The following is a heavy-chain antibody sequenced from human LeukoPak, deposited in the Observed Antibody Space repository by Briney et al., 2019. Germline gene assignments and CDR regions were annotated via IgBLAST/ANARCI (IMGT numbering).Heavy chain of an antibody. Sequence: SETLSLTCAVSGGSISSSNWWSWVRQPPGKGLEWIGEIYHSGSTNYNPSLKSRVTISVDKSKNQFSLKLSSVTAADTAVYYCARETGYSSSWYRQYYYYGMDVWGQGTTVTVSS. D-gene: IGHD6-13*01. CDR1: GGSISSSNW. V-gene: IGHV4-4*02. CDR3: ARETGYSSSWYRQYYYYGMDV. J-gene: IGHJ6*02. CDR2: IYHSGST.